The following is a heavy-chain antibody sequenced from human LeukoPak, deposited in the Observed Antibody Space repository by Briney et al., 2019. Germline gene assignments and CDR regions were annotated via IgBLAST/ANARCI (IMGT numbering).Heavy chain of an antibody. CDR2: ISSSSSYI. CDR1: GFTFSSYS. D-gene: IGHD5-24*01. Sequence: GSLRLSCAASGFTFSSYSMNWVRQAPGKGLEWVSSISSSSSYIYYADSVKGRFTISRDNAKNSLYLQMNSLRAEDTAVYYCARGGEMEYYFDYWGQGTLVTVSS. V-gene: IGHV3-21*01. CDR3: ARGGEMEYYFDY. J-gene: IGHJ4*02.